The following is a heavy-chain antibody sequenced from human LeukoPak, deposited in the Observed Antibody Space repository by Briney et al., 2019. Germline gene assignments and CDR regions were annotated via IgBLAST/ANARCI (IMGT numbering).Heavy chain of an antibody. D-gene: IGHD3/OR15-3a*01. CDR3: AAGTGYSDFDY. CDR2: ISGSGGST. J-gene: IGHJ4*02. CDR1: GFTFSSYA. V-gene: IGHV3-23*01. Sequence: GGSLRLSCAASGFTFSSYAMTWVRQAPGKGLEWVSGISGSGGSTYYADSVKGRFTISRDNSKNTLYVQMNSLKTEDTAVYYCAAGTGYSDFDYWGQGTLVSVSS.